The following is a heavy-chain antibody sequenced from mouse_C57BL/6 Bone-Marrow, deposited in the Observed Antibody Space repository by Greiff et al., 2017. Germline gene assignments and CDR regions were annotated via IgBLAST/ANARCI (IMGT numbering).Heavy chain of an antibody. CDR1: GFTFSDYG. V-gene: IGHV5-15*01. Sequence: EVMLVESGGGLVQPGGSLTLSCAASGFTFSDYGMAWVRQAPRKGPEWVAFISNLAYSIYYADTVTGRVTISRENAKNTLYLEMSSLRSEDTAMYYCARRGYGPYYAMDYWGQGTSVTVSS. J-gene: IGHJ4*01. CDR2: ISNLAYSI. CDR3: ARRGYGPYYAMDY. D-gene: IGHD2-2*01.